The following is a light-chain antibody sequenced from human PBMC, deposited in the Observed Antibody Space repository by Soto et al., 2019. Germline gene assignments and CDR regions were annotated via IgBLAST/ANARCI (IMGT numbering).Light chain of an antibody. CDR2: AAS. CDR1: QSISSY. V-gene: IGKV1-39*01. CDR3: HQSYSTPT. J-gene: IGKJ3*01. Sequence: DIQMTQSPSSLSASVGDRVTITCRASQSISSYLNWYQQKPGKAPKLLIYAASSLQSGVPSRFSGSGSVTDFTLTISSLQPEDFATYYCHQSYSTPTFGPGTKVDIK.